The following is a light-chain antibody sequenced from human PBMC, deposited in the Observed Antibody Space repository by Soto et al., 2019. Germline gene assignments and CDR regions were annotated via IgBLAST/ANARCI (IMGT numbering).Light chain of an antibody. CDR1: QGVGTN. CDR2: VAS. CDR3: QQYNNWPLYS. V-gene: IGKV3-15*01. J-gene: IGKJ2*01. Sequence: EIVMTQSPGTLSVSPGERATLSCRASQGVGTNSAWYQQRPGQAPRLLIYVASTRATGIPARFSGRGSGTEFTLTISSLQSEDFALYFCQQYNNWPLYSFGQGTKLEIK.